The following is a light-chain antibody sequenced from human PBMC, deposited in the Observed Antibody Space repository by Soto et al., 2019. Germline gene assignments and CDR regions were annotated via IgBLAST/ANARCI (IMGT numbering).Light chain of an antibody. CDR3: SSYRSSSTPYV. CDR1: SSDVGGYNY. V-gene: IGLV2-14*03. Sequence: QSVLTQPASVSGSPGQSITISCTGTSSDVGGYNYVSWYQHHPGKAPKLMIYDVSDRPSGVSNRFSGSKSGNTASLSISGLQAEDEADYYCSSYRSSSTPYVFGTGTEVTVL. CDR2: DVS. J-gene: IGLJ1*01.